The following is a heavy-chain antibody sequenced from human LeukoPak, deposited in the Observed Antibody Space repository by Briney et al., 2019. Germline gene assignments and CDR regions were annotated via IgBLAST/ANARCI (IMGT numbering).Heavy chain of an antibody. D-gene: IGHD5/OR15-5a*01. V-gene: IGHV3-15*01. CDR2: IKSKTDGGTT. CDR3: TIRNIKSTAISSFDS. J-gene: IGHJ4*02. CDR1: GFSFTEAW. Sequence: GGSLRLSCAGSGFSFTEAWMSWVRQAPGKGLEWVGRIKSKTDGGTTDNAAPVKGRFSVSRDDSENTLYLKMNSLKTEDTAVYYCTIRNIKSTAISSFDSWGQGTLVTVSS.